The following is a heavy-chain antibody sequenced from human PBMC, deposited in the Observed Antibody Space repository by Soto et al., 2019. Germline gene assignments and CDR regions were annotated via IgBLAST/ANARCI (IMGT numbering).Heavy chain of an antibody. CDR2: IWYDGSNK. CDR1: GFTFSSYG. J-gene: IGHJ6*02. D-gene: IGHD3-22*01. Sequence: GGSLRLSCASSGFTFSSYGMHWVRQAPGKGLEWVAVIWYDGSNKYYADSVKGRFTISRDNFKNTLYLQMNSLRAEDTAVYYCARATYYYDSSGYSAGYGLDVWGQGTTVTVSS. V-gene: IGHV3-33*01. CDR3: ARATYYYDSSGYSAGYGLDV.